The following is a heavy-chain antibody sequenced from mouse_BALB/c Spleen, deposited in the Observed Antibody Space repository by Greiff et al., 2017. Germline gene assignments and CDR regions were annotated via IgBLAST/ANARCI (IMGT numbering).Heavy chain of an antibody. V-gene: IGHV1-15*01. CDR1: GYTFTDYE. CDR2: IDPETGGT. D-gene: IGHD1-1*01. J-gene: IGHJ2*01. CDR3: HMTTVVADY. Sequence: VKLQESGAELVRPGASVTLSCKASGYTFTDYEMHWVKQTPVHGLEWIGAIDPETGGTAYNQKFKGKATLTADKSSSTAYMELRSLTSEDSAVYYCHMTTVVADYWGQGTTLTVSS.